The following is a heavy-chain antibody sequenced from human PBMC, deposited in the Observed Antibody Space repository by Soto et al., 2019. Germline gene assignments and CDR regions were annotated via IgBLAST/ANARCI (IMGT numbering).Heavy chain of an antibody. CDR1: GGTFSSYA. CDR2: IISIFGTA. CDR3: AAAREVRYYYYGMDV. Sequence: QVQLVQSGAEVKKPGYSVKVSCKASGGTFSSYAISWVRQAPGQGLEWMGGIISIFGTADYAQKFQGRVTITADESTSTAYMELSSLRSEDTAVYYCAAAREVRYYYYGMDVWGQGTTVTVSS. D-gene: IGHD1-26*01. J-gene: IGHJ6*02. V-gene: IGHV1-69*12.